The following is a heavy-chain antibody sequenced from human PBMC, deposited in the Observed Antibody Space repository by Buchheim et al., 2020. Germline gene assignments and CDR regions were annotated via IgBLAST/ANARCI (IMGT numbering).Heavy chain of an antibody. V-gene: IGHV3-48*01. Sequence: EVQLVESGGGLVQPGGSLRLSCAASGFTFSSYSMNWVRQAPGKGLEWISYISSSSRAIYYADSVKGRFTISRDNAKHSLYLPMNSLRAEDTAVYYCASSLDSSSSPYYYYYMDVWGKGTT. CDR3: ASSLDSSSSPYYYYYMDV. D-gene: IGHD6-6*01. J-gene: IGHJ6*03. CDR1: GFTFSSYS. CDR2: ISSSSRAI.